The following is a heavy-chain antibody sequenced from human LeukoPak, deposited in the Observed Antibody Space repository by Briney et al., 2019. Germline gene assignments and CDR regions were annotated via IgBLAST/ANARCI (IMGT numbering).Heavy chain of an antibody. CDR2: MNPNSGNS. J-gene: IGHJ4*02. Sequence: ASMKVSXKASGYTFTNYDINWVRQATGQGLEWMGYMNPNSGNSAYAQKFQGRVTITTDASISTAYMELSGLRSEDTALYYCAREGLDYWGQGTLVTVSS. CDR1: GYTFTNYD. V-gene: IGHV1-8*01. CDR3: AREGLDY.